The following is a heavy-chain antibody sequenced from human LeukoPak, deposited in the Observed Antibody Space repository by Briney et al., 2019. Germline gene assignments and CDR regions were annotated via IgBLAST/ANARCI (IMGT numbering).Heavy chain of an antibody. J-gene: IGHJ4*02. CDR3: ARDDGVGSYRFDY. V-gene: IGHV1-69*04. CDR2: IIPILGIA. D-gene: IGHD5-12*01. CDR1: GGTFSSYA. Sequence: ASVKVSCKASGGTFSSYAISWVRQAPGQGLEWMGRIIPILGIANYAQKFQGRVTITADKSTSTAYMELSSLRSDDTAVYYCARDDGVGSYRFDYWGQGTLVTVSS.